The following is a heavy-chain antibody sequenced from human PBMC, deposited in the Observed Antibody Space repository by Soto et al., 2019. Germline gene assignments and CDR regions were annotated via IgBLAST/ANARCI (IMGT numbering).Heavy chain of an antibody. CDR1: GFTFSSYA. CDR3: ARDLFEYSYGYIFDY. V-gene: IGHV3-30-3*01. Sequence: QVQLVESGGGVVQPGRSLRLSCAASGFTFSSYAMHWVRQAPGEGLEWVAVISYDGSNKYYADSVKGRFTISRDNSKNTLYLQMNSLRAEDTAVYYCARDLFEYSYGYIFDYWGQGTLVTVSS. CDR2: ISYDGSNK. D-gene: IGHD5-18*01. J-gene: IGHJ4*02.